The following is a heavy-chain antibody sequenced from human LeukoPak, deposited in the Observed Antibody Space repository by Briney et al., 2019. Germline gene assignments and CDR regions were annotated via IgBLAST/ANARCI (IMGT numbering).Heavy chain of an antibody. Sequence: GGSLRLSCAGSGFAFSGYSMNWARQAPGKGLEWVSAISASPYIYYTHSVKDRFIILRDNAKSSLYLQMNSLRAEATAVYYCVRGGLSMQREDVFDLWGQGTMVTVSS. CDR1: GFAFSGYS. CDR2: ISASPYI. CDR3: VRGGLSMQREDVFDL. V-gene: IGHV3-21*01. J-gene: IGHJ3*01. D-gene: IGHD2/OR15-2a*01.